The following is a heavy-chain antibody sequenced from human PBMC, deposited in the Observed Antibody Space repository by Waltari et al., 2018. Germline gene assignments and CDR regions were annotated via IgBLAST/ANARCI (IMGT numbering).Heavy chain of an antibody. CDR3: VSGGWGFYFDY. J-gene: IGHJ4*02. D-gene: IGHD7-27*01. Sequence: EVQLVESGGGLVKPGGSLRPSCGPSGFSFSSYSMNWVRQAPGKGLEWVSSISSSTTYIHYADSVKGRFTISRDNAKNSLYLQMNSLRVEDTAVYYCVSGGWGFYFDYWGQGTVVTVSS. CDR2: ISSSTTYI. V-gene: IGHV3-21*01. CDR1: GFSFSSYS.